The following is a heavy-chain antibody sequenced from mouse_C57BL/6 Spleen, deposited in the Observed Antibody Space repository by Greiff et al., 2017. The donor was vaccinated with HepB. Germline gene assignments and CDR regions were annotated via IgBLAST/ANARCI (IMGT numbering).Heavy chain of an antibody. D-gene: IGHD2-2*01. V-gene: IGHV5-9-1*02. CDR1: GFTFSSYA. CDR2: ISSGGDYI. J-gene: IGHJ3*01. Sequence: EVKLLQSGHGLVKPGGSLKLSCAASGFTFSSYAMSWVRQTPEKRLEWVAYISSGGDYIYYAGTVKGRFTISRDNARNTLYLQMSSLKSEDTALCYCTKDRGYPFAYWGQGTLVTVSA. CDR3: TKDRGYPFAY.